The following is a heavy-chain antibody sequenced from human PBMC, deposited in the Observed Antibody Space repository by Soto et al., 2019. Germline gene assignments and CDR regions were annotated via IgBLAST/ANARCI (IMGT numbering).Heavy chain of an antibody. CDR1: GFTFSSYS. Sequence: WGSLRLSCVASGFTFSSYSMDWVRQAPGKGLEWVSSISSANAYIYYADSVKGRFTVSRDNAKNSLYLQMNSLRAEDTAIYYCARTIKVGLPGKGLDVCGQVTKVTVSS. CDR3: ARTIKVGLPGKGLDV. J-gene: IGHJ6*02. CDR2: ISSANAYI. V-gene: IGHV3-21*01.